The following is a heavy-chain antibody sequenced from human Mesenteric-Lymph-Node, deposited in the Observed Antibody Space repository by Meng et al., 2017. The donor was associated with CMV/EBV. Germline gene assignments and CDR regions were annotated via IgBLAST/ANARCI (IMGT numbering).Heavy chain of an antibody. D-gene: IGHD5-24*01. CDR1: GFTFSSYS. V-gene: IGHV3-48*04. J-gene: IGHJ6*02. Sequence: GESLMISCAASGFTFSSYSMNWLRQAPGKGLGWVSYISSSSSTIYYADSVKGRFTISRDNAKTSLYLQMNRRRAEDTAVYYCARDMEGEAHQMDYYGMDVWGQGTTVTVSS. CDR2: ISSSSSTI. CDR3: ARDMEGEAHQMDYYGMDV.